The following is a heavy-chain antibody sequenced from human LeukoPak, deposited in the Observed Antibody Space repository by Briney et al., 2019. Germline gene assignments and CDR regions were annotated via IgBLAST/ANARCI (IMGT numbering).Heavy chain of an antibody. CDR3: AKDRMACWSHSYYYMDV. D-gene: IGHD3-3*01. J-gene: IGHJ6*03. CDR1: GFTFDDYA. Sequence: GGSLRLSCADSGFTFDDYAMHWVRQAPGKGLEWVTLISWDGGSTYYADSVKGRFTISRDNSKNSLYLQMNSLRAEDTALYYCAKDRMACWSHSYYYMDVWGKGTTVTVSS. CDR2: ISWDGGST. V-gene: IGHV3-43D*03.